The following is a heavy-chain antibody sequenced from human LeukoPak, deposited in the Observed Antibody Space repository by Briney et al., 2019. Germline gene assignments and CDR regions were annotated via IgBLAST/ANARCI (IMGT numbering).Heavy chain of an antibody. CDR3: AKDNAPFITMIATDY. CDR1: GFTFSSYA. D-gene: IGHD3-22*01. CDR2: ISGRGGST. Sequence: GGSLRLSCAASGFTFSSYAMSWVRQAPGKGLEWVSAISGRGGSTYYADSVKGRFTISRDNSKNTLYLQMNSLRAEDTAVYYCAKDNAPFITMIATDYWGQGTLVTVSS. J-gene: IGHJ4*02. V-gene: IGHV3-23*01.